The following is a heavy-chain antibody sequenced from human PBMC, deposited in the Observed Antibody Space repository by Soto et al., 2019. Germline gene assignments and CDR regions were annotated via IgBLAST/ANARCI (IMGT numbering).Heavy chain of an antibody. Sequence: QITLKESGPTLVKTTQTLTLTCPVSGFSLSTSGVGVAWIRQPPGKALQWLGIIYWDDDKRYSPSLRSRLTITKDSSKNQVILSMANMQSVDTATYFCAHFAYYGAASLENWGQGPLVSVSS. CDR2: IYWDDDK. J-gene: IGHJ4*02. CDR1: GFSLSTSGVG. V-gene: IGHV2-5*02. CDR3: AHFAYYGAASLEN. D-gene: IGHD3-10*01.